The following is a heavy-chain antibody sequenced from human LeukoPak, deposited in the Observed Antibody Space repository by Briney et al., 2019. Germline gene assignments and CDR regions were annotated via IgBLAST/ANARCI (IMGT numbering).Heavy chain of an antibody. CDR3: ARDLEGRAGS. CDR2: LNEDGRTT. J-gene: IGHJ1*01. Sequence: GGSLRLSCAASGFAFSRYWMHWVRQVPGKGLEWVSRLNEDGRTTTYADSVQGRVAISRDNNKNTLYLLMYSLRVDDTAVYYCARDLEGRAGSWGQGTLVTVSS. CDR1: GFAFSRYW. D-gene: IGHD1-1*01. V-gene: IGHV3-74*01.